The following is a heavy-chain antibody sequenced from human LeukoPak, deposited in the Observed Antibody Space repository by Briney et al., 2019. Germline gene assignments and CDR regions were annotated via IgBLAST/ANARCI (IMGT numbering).Heavy chain of an antibody. J-gene: IGHJ4*02. D-gene: IGHD1-20*01. CDR1: GFIFSDYS. CDR2: IGLDSGFT. Sequence: GGSLRLSCAASGFIFSDYSMNWVRQAPGRGLEWLSYIGLDSGFTSYADSVKGRFTISSDTARNSLYLHLNSLRAEDTALYFCARDHNWAFDSWGQGTLVTDSS. CDR3: ARDHNWAFDS. V-gene: IGHV3-21*05.